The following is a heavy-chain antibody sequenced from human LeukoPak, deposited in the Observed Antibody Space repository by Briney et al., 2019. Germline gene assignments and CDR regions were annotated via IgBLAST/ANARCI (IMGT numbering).Heavy chain of an antibody. J-gene: IGHJ4*02. Sequence: GGSLRLSCAASGFTFDDYAMHWVRQAPGKGLEWVSGISWNSGSIGYADSVKGRFTISRDNTKNSLYLQMDSLRAEDLAVYYCARDLEDIVVVVAGKYFDYWGQGTLVTVSS. CDR2: ISWNSGSI. D-gene: IGHD2-15*01. CDR1: GFTFDDYA. V-gene: IGHV3-9*03. CDR3: ARDLEDIVVVVAGKYFDY.